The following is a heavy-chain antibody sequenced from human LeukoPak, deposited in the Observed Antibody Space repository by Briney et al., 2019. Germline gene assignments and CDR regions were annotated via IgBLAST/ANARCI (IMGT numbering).Heavy chain of an antibody. CDR1: GFTFSNYA. J-gene: IGHJ4*02. CDR3: AKGFYTSGTYSGFDY. Sequence: GGSLRLSCAASGFTFSNYAMSWVRQAPGEGLEWVSTISVSVVYTYYADSVKGRFTISRDNSKNTLSLQMNSLRGEDTAVYYYAKGFYTSGTYSGFDYWGQGTLVTVSS. D-gene: IGHD3-10*01. V-gene: IGHV3-23*01. CDR2: ISVSVVYT.